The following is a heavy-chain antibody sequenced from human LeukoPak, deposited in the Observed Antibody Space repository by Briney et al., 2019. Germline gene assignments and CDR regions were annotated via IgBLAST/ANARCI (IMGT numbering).Heavy chain of an antibody. CDR1: GGSISSSSYY. D-gene: IGHD3-3*01. CDR3: ARDDGGSYDFWSGYYGRYFDY. J-gene: IGHJ4*02. Sequence: PSETLSLTCTVSGGSISSSSYYWGWIRQPPGKGLEWIGSIYYSGSTYYNPSLKSRVTISVDTSKNQFSLKLSSVTAADTAVYYCARDDGGSYDFWSGYYGRYFDYWGQGTLVTVPS. V-gene: IGHV4-39*07. CDR2: IYYSGST.